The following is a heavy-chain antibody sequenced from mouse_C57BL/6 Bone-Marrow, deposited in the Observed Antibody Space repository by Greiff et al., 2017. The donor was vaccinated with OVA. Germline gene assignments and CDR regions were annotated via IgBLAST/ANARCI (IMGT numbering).Heavy chain of an antibody. Sequence: VMLVESGAELVKPGASVKISCKASGYAFSNYWMNWVKQRPGKGLEWIGQIYPGDGDINYNGKVKGKATLTAHKSSSTAYMQFSSLTSEDSAVYFCARGAYWGQGTTLTVSS. CDR1: GYAFSNYW. J-gene: IGHJ2*01. CDR3: ARGAY. CDR2: IYPGDGDI. V-gene: IGHV1-80*01.